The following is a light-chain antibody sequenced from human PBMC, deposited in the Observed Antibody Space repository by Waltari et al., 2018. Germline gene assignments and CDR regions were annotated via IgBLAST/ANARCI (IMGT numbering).Light chain of an antibody. CDR2: SKS. CDR3: LLYYGGAWV. J-gene: IGLJ3*02. V-gene: IGLV7-43*01. Sequence: QTVVTQEPSLTVSPGATVTLTCSSSNGAVTSGYYPSWLQQKPGQPPRALIYSKSNKHSWTPARFSGSLPGGKAALTLSGVQPEDEADYYCLLYYGGAWVFGGGTKLAVL. CDR1: NGAVTSGYY.